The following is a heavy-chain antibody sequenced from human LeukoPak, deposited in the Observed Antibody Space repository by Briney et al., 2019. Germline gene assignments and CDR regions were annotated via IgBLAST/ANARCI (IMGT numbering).Heavy chain of an antibody. Sequence: PSETLSLTCAVSGGSISSYYWSWLRQPPGKGLEWVGYIYYSGSTNYNSSLKSRVTISVDTSKNQFSLKLSFVTAADTAVYYCARGNGWVCSSTSCYNWFNPWGQGTLVTVSS. J-gene: IGHJ5*02. CDR1: GGSISSYY. CDR3: ARGNGWVCSSTSCYNWFNP. CDR2: IYYSGST. V-gene: IGHV4-59*01. D-gene: IGHD2-2*01.